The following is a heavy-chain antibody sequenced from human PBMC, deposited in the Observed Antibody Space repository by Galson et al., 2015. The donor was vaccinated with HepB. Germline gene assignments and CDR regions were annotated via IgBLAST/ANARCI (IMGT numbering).Heavy chain of an antibody. V-gene: IGHV6-1*01. CDR3: ARAPGREESGYDTDAFDF. CDR2: TYYRSKWYK. Sequence: CAISGDSVSSNSAAWNWIRQSPSRGLEWLGRTYYRSKWYKDYAISVKSRISINPDTSKNQLSLRLKSVTPEDTAVYFCARAPGREESGYDTDAFDFWGQGTMVTVSS. J-gene: IGHJ3*01. D-gene: IGHD5-12*01. CDR1: GDSVSSNSAA.